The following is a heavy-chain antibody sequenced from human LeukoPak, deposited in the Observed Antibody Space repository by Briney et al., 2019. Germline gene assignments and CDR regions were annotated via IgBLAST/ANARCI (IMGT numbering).Heavy chain of an antibody. D-gene: IGHD3-10*01. CDR2: TSYDGSNK. CDR1: GFTFSSYA. Sequence: PGRSLRLSCAASGFTFSSYAMHWVRQAPGKGLEWVAVTSYDGSNKYYADSVKGRFTISRDNSKNTLYLQMNSLRAEDTAVYYCARDMNYYGSGSYYRVHYYYGMDVWGKGTTVTVSS. V-gene: IGHV3-30*04. CDR3: ARDMNYYGSGSYYRVHYYYGMDV. J-gene: IGHJ6*04.